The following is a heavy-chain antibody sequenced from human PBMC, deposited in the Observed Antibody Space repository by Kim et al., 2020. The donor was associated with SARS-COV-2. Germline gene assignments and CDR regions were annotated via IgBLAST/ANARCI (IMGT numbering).Heavy chain of an antibody. Sequence: SVKVSCKASGGTFSSYAISWVRQAPGQGLEWMGGIIPIFGTANYAQKFQGRVTITADESTSTAYMELSSLRSEDTAVYYCARGTAYGYVGYYFYYGMDVWGQGTTGTVSS. CDR1: GGTFSSYA. V-gene: IGHV1-69*13. D-gene: IGHD5-18*01. CDR2: IIPIFGTA. J-gene: IGHJ6*02. CDR3: ARGTAYGYVGYYFYYGMDV.